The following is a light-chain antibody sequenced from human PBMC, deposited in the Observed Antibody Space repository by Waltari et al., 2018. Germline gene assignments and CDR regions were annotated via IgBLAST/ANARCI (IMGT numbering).Light chain of an antibody. CDR3: SSYTSSSREV. J-gene: IGLJ1*01. V-gene: IGLV2-14*01. Sequence: QSALTQPASVSGSPGQSITISCTGTSSDVGGYNYVSWYQQHPGKAPKLMIYEVSNRPSGGSNLVSGSKSGNTASLTISGLQAEDEADYYCSSYTSSSREVFGTGTKVTVL. CDR2: EVS. CDR1: SSDVGGYNY.